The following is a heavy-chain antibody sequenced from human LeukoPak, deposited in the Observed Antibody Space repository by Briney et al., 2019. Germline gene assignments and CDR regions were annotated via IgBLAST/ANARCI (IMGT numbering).Heavy chain of an antibody. CDR2: IYYSGST. D-gene: IGHD4-17*01. J-gene: IGHJ4*02. Sequence: TSETLSLTCTVSGGSISSGDYYWSWIRQPPGKGLEWIGYIYYSGSTYYNPSLKSQVTISVDTSKNQFSLKLSSVTAADTAVYYCARVGGVVTSAPQLDYWGQGTLVTVSS. CDR1: GGSISSGDYY. CDR3: ARVGGVVTSAPQLDY. V-gene: IGHV4-30-4*01.